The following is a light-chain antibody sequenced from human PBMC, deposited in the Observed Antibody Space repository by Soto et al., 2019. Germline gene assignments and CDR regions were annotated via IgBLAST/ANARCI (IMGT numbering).Light chain of an antibody. CDR3: QQYGSSPLTT. J-gene: IGKJ1*01. Sequence: EIVFKQSPGTLSLSPGESATLSCRPSHSVSSSHLAWYQQKPGQAPRLLIYGASTRATGIPDKFSGSGSGTDFTLTINRLEPEDFAVYYCQQYGSSPLTTFGQVTKVDI. CDR2: GAS. CDR1: HSVSSSH. V-gene: IGKV3-20*01.